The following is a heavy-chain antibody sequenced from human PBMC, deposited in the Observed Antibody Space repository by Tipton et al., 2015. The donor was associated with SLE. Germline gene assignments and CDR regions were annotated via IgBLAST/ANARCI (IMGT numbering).Heavy chain of an antibody. CDR2: AYTTGSP. CDR3: ARSLDAAALFDY. D-gene: IGHD2-2*01. Sequence: LRLSCTVSGVSISSASYYWNWIRQPAGKGLEWIGRAYTTGSPYYNPSLESRVAISIDMSKNQFSLKLTSVTAADTAVYYCARSLDAAALFDYWGQGALVTVSS. J-gene: IGHJ4*02. V-gene: IGHV4-61*02. CDR1: GVSISSASYY.